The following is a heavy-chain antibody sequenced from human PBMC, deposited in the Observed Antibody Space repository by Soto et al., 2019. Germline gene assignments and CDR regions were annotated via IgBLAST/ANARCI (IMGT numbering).Heavy chain of an antibody. D-gene: IGHD6-19*01. CDR1: GFTFSSYD. V-gene: IGHV3-30*18. J-gene: IGHJ3*02. Sequence: QWQVVESGGGVVQPGRSLRLSCAASGFTFSSYDMHWVRQAPGKGLEWVAVISYDGDKTYYADSVKGRFTISRDNSKNTLFLQVSSLRAEDTALYSCVKANSGWSTFEAFDIWGQGTKVTVSS. CDR2: ISYDGDKT. CDR3: VKANSGWSTFEAFDI.